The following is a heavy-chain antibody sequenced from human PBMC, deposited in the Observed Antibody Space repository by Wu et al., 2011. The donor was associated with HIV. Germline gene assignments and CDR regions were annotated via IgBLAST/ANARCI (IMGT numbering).Heavy chain of an antibody. V-gene: IGHV1-2*02. CDR2: INPKSGGT. D-gene: IGHD4-11*01. CDR3: ARLLDSVTQNYNNVDV. Sequence: QVQLVQSGAEVKKPGASVKVSCKASGYTFTGYYMHWVRQGPGQGFEWMGWINPKSGGTNYAQKFQGRVTMTRDTSISTAYMELSRLRSDDTAVYYCARLLDSVTQNYNNVDVWGQGTIVIVSS. CDR1: GYTFTGYY. J-gene: IGHJ6*02.